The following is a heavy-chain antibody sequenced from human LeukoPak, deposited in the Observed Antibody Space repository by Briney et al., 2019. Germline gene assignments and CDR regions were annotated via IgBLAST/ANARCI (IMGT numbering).Heavy chain of an antibody. J-gene: IGHJ6*03. D-gene: IGHD3-10*01. CDR3: ARRGVMVRGVITHYYYYYYMDV. Sequence: NPSETLSLTCAVYGGSFSGYYWSWIRQPPGKGLEWIGEINHSGSTNYNPSLKSRVTISVDTSKNQFSLKLSSVTAADTAVYYCARRGVMVRGVITHYYYYYYMDVWGKGTAVTISS. CDR2: INHSGST. CDR1: GGSFSGYY. V-gene: IGHV4-34*01.